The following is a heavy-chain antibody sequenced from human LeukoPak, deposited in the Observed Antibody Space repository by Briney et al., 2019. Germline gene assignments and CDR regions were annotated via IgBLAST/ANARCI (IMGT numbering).Heavy chain of an antibody. D-gene: IGHD6-13*01. V-gene: IGHV1-3*03. J-gene: IGHJ1*01. Sequence: ASVKVSCKASGYTFISYAMHWVRQAPGQRLEWMGWINAGNGNTKYSQEFQGRVTITRDTPASTAYMELSSLRSEDMAVYYCARGERRQLVGSSEKYFQHWGQGTLVTVPS. CDR3: ARGERRQLVGSSEKYFQH. CDR2: INAGNGNT. CDR1: GYTFISYA.